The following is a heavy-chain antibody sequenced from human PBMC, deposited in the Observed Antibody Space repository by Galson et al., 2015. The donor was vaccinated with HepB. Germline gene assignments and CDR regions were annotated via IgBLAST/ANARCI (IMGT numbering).Heavy chain of an antibody. J-gene: IGHJ5*02. Sequence: SLKLSCTASGYTFTNYAMHWVRQAPGQGLEWMGWINADKGNTKYSQTFKGRVTITSDTSESTAYLELSSLRSEDTAVYYCARSNGHLPLGWYNWFDHWGQGTLVTVSS. CDR1: GYTFTNYA. D-gene: IGHD2-15*01. CDR3: ARSNGHLPLGWYNWFDH. V-gene: IGHV1-3*01. CDR2: INADKGNT.